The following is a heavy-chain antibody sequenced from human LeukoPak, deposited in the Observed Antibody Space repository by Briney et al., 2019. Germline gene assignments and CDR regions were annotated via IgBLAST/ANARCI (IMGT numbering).Heavy chain of an antibody. J-gene: IGHJ3*02. D-gene: IGHD6-19*01. CDR1: GGSISSYY. V-gene: IGHV4-59*01. CDR2: IYYSGST. CDR3: ARNRRYSSGSIGAFDI. Sequence: SETLSLTCTVSGGSISSYYWSWIRQPPGKGLEWIGYIYYSGSTNYNPSLKSRVTISVDTSKNQFSLKLSSVTAADTAVYYCARNRRYSSGSIGAFDIWGRRTMVTVSS.